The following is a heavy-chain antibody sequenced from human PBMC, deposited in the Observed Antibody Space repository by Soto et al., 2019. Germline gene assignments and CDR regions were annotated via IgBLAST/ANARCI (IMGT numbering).Heavy chain of an antibody. J-gene: IGHJ5*02. Sequence: WTWLRQPPGKGLEWIGYISYSGSDTYNPSLQSRVTISVDTSKRHFSLTLNSVTAADTAVYYCARDMFIYDSRTYHNPVNWFDPWGQGILVTVSS. D-gene: IGHD3-10*01. V-gene: IGHV4-61*03. CDR3: ARDMFIYDSRTYHNPVNWFDP. CDR2: ISYSGSD.